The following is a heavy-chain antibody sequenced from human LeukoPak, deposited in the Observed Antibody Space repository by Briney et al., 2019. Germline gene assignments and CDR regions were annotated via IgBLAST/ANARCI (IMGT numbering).Heavy chain of an antibody. V-gene: IGHV4-39*07. D-gene: IGHD5-18*01. CDR1: GGSISSSSYY. Sequence: PSETLSLTCTVSGGSISSSSYYWGWIRQPPGKGLEWIGEINHSGSTNYNPSLKSRVTISVDTSKNQFSLKLSSVTAADTAVYYCARDSVDTAMVKRGIFDYWGQGTLVTVSS. J-gene: IGHJ4*02. CDR3: ARDSVDTAMVKRGIFDY. CDR2: INHSGST.